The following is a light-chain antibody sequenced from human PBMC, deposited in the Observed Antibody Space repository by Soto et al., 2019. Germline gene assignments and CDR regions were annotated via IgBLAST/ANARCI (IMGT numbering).Light chain of an antibody. J-gene: IGKJ2*01. CDR3: KQYSSLYT. V-gene: IGKV1-5*03. Sequence: DIQITQSPSSLSASVGERVTITRQASQDISNYLNWYQQKLGKAPKLLIYKASSLESGVPSRFSGSGSGTEFTLTISSLQPDDFATYYCKQYSSLYTFGQGTKVDIK. CDR2: KAS. CDR1: QDISNY.